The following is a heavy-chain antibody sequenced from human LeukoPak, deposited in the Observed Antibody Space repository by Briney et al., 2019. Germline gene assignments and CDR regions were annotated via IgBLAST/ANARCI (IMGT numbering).Heavy chain of an antibody. CDR2: IKSSGTTV. CDR3: ARGGDTGSYSKF. V-gene: IGHV3-48*03. D-gene: IGHD1-26*01. Sequence: PGGSLRLSCAASGFTFSNYEMNWVRRAPGKGLEWSSYIKSSGTTVYYADSVKGRFTISRDNAKNSLYLQMNSLRAEDTAVYYCARGGDTGSYSKFWGQGTLVTVSS. J-gene: IGHJ4*02. CDR1: GFTFSNYE.